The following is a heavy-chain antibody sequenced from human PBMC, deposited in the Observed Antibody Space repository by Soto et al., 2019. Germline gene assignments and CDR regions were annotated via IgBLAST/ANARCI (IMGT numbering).Heavy chain of an antibody. J-gene: IGHJ4*02. D-gene: IGHD1-7*01. V-gene: IGHV3-15*01. CDR3: TTAGTTSFY. CDR1: GFTFSNAW. Sequence: GGSLRLSCAASGFTFSNAWMTWVRQAPGKGLEWVGRIKSETDGGTTDYAAPVKGRFTISRHDSKNTLYLQMNSLKTEDTAVYYCTTAGTTSFYWGQGTLVTVSS. CDR2: IKSETDGGTT.